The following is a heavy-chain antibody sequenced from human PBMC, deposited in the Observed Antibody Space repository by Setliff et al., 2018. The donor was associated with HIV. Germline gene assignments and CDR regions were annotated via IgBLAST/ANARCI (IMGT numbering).Heavy chain of an antibody. CDR3: ARGLSFYDPGGFDY. Sequence: SETLSLTCTVSGGSINSGGYSWSWTRQPPGKGLEWIGYIYHSGSAIYNPSLSSRVTISVDTSKNQFSLKLTSVTAADTAVYYCARGLSFYDPGGFDYWGQGTLVTVSS. CDR1: GGSINSGGYS. CDR2: IYHSGSA. J-gene: IGHJ4*02. D-gene: IGHD3-22*01. V-gene: IGHV4-30-2*01.